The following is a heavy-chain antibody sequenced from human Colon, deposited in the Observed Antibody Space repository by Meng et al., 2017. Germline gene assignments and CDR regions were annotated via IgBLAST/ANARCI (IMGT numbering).Heavy chain of an antibody. V-gene: IGHV3-66*02. CDR2: IHNGDVT. J-gene: IGHJ4*02. D-gene: IGHD3-3*01. Sequence: GESLKISCAASGFIVSSDFMYWVRQAPGKGLEWVSMIHNGDVTFYSDSVKGRSTISRDSSKNTLFLQMNSLRPEDTALYYCANRFVWGLGTLVTVSS. CDR1: GFIVSSDF. CDR3: ANRFV.